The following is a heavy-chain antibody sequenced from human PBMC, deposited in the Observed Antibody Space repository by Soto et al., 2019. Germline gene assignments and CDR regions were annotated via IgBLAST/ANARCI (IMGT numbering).Heavy chain of an antibody. CDR3: ARAVTWGLDV. CDR2: ISRSSTGI. J-gene: IGHJ6*02. V-gene: IGHV3-48*02. Sequence: EVQLVESGGGLVQPGGSLRLSCAASGFTFSLYSMSWVRQAPGKGLEWVSYISRSSTGIHYAVYVKGRVTISRDDATNSMHLQMNSLRDGDTAVYYCARAVTWGLDVWGQGTTVSISS. D-gene: IGHD3-10*01. CDR1: GFTFSLYS.